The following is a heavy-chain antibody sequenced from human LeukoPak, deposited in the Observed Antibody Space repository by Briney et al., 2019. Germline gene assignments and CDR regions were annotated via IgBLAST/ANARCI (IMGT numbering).Heavy chain of an antibody. CDR3: ARDPSNTSGWSPYFDY. V-gene: IGHV1-18*04. D-gene: IGHD6-13*01. Sequence: ASVKVSWKASGYTYTNHGITWVRQAPGQGLEWMGWISAYNRDTKYAQNFQGRVTFITESSTSTAYMELRSLRSDDTAVYYCARDPSNTSGWSPYFDYWGQGTLVTVSA. CDR1: GYTYTNHG. CDR2: ISAYNRDT. J-gene: IGHJ4*02.